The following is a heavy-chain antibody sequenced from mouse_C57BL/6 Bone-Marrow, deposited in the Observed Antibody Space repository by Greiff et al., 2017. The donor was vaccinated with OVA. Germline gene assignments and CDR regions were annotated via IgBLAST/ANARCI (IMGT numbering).Heavy chain of an antibody. CDR3: ARDYYGSYWYFDV. CDR1: GYTFTSYW. D-gene: IGHD1-1*01. CDR2: IDPSDSYT. V-gene: IGHV1-69*01. J-gene: IGHJ1*03. Sequence: VQLQQPGAELVMPGASVKLSCKASGYTFTSYWMHWVKQRPGQGLEWIREIDPSDSYTNYNQKFKGKSTLTVDKSSSTAYMQLSSLTSEDSAVYYCARDYYGSYWYFDVWGTGTTVTVSS.